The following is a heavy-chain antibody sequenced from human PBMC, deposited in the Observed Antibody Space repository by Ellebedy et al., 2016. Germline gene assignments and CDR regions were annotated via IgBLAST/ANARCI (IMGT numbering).Heavy chain of an antibody. J-gene: IGHJ4*02. CDR2: IIPIFGTA. CDR1: GGTFSSYA. Sequence: SVKVSXXASGGTFSSYAISWVRQAPGQGLEWMGGIIPIFGTANYAQKFQGRVTITADESTSTAYMELSSLRSKDTAVHYCARGVPAATFDYWGQGTLVTVSS. D-gene: IGHD2-2*01. CDR3: ARGVPAATFDY. V-gene: IGHV1-69*13.